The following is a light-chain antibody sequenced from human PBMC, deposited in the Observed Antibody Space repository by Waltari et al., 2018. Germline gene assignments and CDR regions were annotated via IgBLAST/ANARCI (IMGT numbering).Light chain of an antibody. CDR1: SPRSYY. CDR3: NSRDSSGNLMV. Sequence: SSELTQDPAVSVALGQTVRITCQGDSPRSYYASWYQQKPGQAPVLVIYGKNNRPSGIPDRFSGSSSGNTASLTITGAQAEDEADYYCNSRDSSGNLMVFGGGTKLTVL. CDR2: GKN. V-gene: IGLV3-19*01. J-gene: IGLJ2*01.